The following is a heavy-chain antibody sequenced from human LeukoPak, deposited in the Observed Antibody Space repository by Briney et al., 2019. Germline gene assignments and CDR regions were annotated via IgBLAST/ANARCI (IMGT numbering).Heavy chain of an antibody. CDR1: GYTFTCYY. CDR2: INPNSGGT. V-gene: IGHV1-2*02. D-gene: IGHD6-13*01. J-gene: IGHJ4*02. Sequence: ASVKVSCKASGYTFTCYYMHWVRQAPGQGLEWMGWINPNSGGTNYAQKFQGRVTMTRDTSISTAYMELSRLRSDDTAVYYCARADDYSSSWCFDYWGQGTLVTVSS. CDR3: ARADDYSSSWCFDY.